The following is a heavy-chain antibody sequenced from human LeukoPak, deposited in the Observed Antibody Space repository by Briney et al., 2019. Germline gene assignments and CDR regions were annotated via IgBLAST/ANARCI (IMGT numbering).Heavy chain of an antibody. CDR1: GFTFSSYG. CDR3: ARDLAAAGTWFDP. CDR2: IWYDKSNK. Sequence: GGSLRLSCAASGFTFSSYGMHWVRQAPGKGLEWVAVIWYDKSNKYYADSVKGRFTISRDNSKNTLYLQMNSLRAEDTAVYYCARDLAAAGTWFDPWGQGTLVTVSS. J-gene: IGHJ5*02. V-gene: IGHV3-33*01. D-gene: IGHD6-13*01.